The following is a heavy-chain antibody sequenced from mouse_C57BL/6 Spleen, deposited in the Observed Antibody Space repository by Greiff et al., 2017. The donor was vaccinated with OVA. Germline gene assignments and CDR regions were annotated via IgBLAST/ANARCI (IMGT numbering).Heavy chain of an antibody. J-gene: IGHJ2*01. CDR2: IDPSDSYT. D-gene: IGHD1-1*01. CDR3: ASLITTVDY. Sequence: QVQLQQSGAELVKPGASVKLSCKASGYTFTSYWMQWVKQRPGQGLEWIGEIDPSDSYTNYNQKFKGKATLTVDTSSSTAYMQLSSLTSEDSAVYYCASLITTVDYWGQGTTLTVSS. CDR1: GYTFTSYW. V-gene: IGHV1-50*01.